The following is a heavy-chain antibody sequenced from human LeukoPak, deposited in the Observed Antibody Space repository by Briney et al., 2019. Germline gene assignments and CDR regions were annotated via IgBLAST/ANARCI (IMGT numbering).Heavy chain of an antibody. CDR2: ISTSDGNT. CDR3: ARAVMGDSYGLAYHYFYTDV. V-gene: IGHV3-48*04. D-gene: IGHD5-18*01. Sequence: GSLSLSCAGSGFTFSSYSMSWVRQAPGKGREWVSCISTSDGNTYYAHSLKGRVTMSRDTSKNSPYLQMNSLRAADTAVYYCARAVMGDSYGLAYHYFYTDVWGKGTTVTVSS. CDR1: GFTFSSYS. J-gene: IGHJ6*03.